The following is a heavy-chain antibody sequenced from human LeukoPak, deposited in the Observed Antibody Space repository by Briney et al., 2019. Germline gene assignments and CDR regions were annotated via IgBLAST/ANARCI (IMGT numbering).Heavy chain of an antibody. CDR3: ARGSPHSGTYDSREIGY. Sequence: GASVKVSCKASGYTFTSYDINWVRQATGQGLEWMGWMNPNSGNTGYAQKFQGRVTMTRNTSISTAYMELSSLRSEDTAVYYCARGSPHSGTYDSREIGYWGQGTLVTVSS. V-gene: IGHV1-8*01. J-gene: IGHJ4*02. CDR2: MNPNSGNT. CDR1: GYTFTSYD. D-gene: IGHD3-22*01.